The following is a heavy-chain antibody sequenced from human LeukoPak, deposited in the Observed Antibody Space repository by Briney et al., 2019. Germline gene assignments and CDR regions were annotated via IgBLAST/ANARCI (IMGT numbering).Heavy chain of an antibody. J-gene: IGHJ2*01. CDR1: GFTVSSNY. CDR2: IYSGGST. D-gene: IGHD5-12*01. V-gene: IGHV3-53*01. Sequence: PGGSLRLSCAASGFTVSSNYMSWVRQAPGKGLEWVSVIYSGGSTYYADSVKGRFTISRDNSKNTLYLQMNSLRAEDTAVYYCARVQLGGSWFFDLWGRGTLVTVSS. CDR3: ARVQLGGSWFFDL.